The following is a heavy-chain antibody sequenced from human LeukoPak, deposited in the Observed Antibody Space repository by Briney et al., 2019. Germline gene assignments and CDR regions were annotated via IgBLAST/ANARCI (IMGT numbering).Heavy chain of an antibody. CDR1: GYYFTCYA. J-gene: IGHJ4*02. CDR3: ARGYCSSPSCYFSGVY. CDR2: INAGNGNT. Sequence: ASVKVSCKASGYYFTCYAMHCVRQAPGQRLEWMGWINAGNGNTKYSQKFQGRVTITRDTSASTAYMELSSLRSEDTAVYYCARGYCSSPSCYFSGVYWGQGPLVPSPQ. D-gene: IGHD2-2*01. V-gene: IGHV1-3*01.